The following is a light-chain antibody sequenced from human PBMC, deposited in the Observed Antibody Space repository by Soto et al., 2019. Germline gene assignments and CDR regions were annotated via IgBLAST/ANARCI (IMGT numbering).Light chain of an antibody. Sequence: QSARTQPPSACGSPGQSVTISCTGTSSDIDTYDYVSWYQHLPDNAPKLIIYEVSKWPSGVPDRFAGSKSGNTASLTVSGLQAEDEGDYYCCSYGGGSNFYVFGTGTKVTVL. CDR3: CSYGGGSNFYV. CDR1: SSDIDTYDY. CDR2: EVS. J-gene: IGLJ1*01. V-gene: IGLV2-8*01.